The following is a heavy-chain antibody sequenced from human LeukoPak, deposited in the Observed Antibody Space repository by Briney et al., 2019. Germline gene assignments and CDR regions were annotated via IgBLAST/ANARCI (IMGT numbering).Heavy chain of an antibody. V-gene: IGHV3-30*02. CDR2: IWSDGSNK. D-gene: IGHD2-2*01. J-gene: IGHJ5*02. CDR3: AKDGGYCSSATCPNWFDP. Sequence: PGGSLRLSCAASGFTFSHFGMHWVRQAPGKGLEWVAVIWSDGSNKYYAHSVKGRFTISRDNSKNTVHLQMNSLRAEDTAMYYCAKDGGYCSSATCPNWFDPWGQGNLVTVSS. CDR1: GFTFSHFG.